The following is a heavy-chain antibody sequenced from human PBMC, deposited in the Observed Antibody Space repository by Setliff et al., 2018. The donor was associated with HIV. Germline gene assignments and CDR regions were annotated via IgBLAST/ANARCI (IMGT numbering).Heavy chain of an antibody. Sequence: PSETLSLTCTVSGDSINGYYWSWFRQPPGRGLEWIGYIYSSGTTKYNPSLKSRVTISVDTSKNQFSLKLRSVTAADTAVYYCARAVNYWGLLSWFDPWGQGTLVTVSS. J-gene: IGHJ5*02. CDR2: IYSSGTT. D-gene: IGHD7-27*01. CDR3: ARAVNYWGLLSWFDP. CDR1: GDSINGYY. V-gene: IGHV4-59*08.